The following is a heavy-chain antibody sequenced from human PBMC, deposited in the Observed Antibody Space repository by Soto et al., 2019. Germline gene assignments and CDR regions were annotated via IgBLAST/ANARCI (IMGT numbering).Heavy chain of an antibody. CDR2: IHSSSSTI. CDR3: ARDRGYTYGFDF. J-gene: IGHJ4*02. D-gene: IGHD5-18*01. V-gene: IGHV3-48*02. Sequence: GGSLRLSCAASGLTFTSYSMNWVRQAPWKGLEWVSFIHSSSSTIYYADSVKGRFTISRDNAKNSLYLQMNSLRDEDTAVYYCARDRGYTYGFDFWGQGALVTVST. CDR1: GLTFTSYS.